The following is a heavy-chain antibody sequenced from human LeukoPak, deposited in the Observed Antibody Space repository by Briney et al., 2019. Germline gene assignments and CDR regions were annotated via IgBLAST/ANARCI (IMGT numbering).Heavy chain of an antibody. CDR1: GYTFTSYD. J-gene: IGHJ4*02. CDR3: ARGDDYSSEDY. CDR2: MNPNSGNR. Sequence: ASVKVSCKASGYTFTSYDINWVRQATGQGFEWMGWMNPNSGNRGYAQKFQGRVTITRNTSISTAYMELSSLRSEDTAVYYCARGDDYSSEDYWGQGTLVTVSS. D-gene: IGHD4-11*01. V-gene: IGHV1-8*03.